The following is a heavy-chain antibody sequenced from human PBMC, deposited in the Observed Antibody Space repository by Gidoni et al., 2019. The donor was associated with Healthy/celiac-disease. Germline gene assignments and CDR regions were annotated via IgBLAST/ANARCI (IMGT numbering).Heavy chain of an antibody. V-gene: IGHV3-21*01. Sequence: EVQLVESGGGLVKPGGSLRLSCAASGFTFSSYSRNWVRQAPGKGREWVSSISSSSSYIYYADSVKGRFTISRDNAKNSLYLQMNSLRAEDTAVYYCARDFWSGAYYYGMDVWGQGTTVTVSS. CDR3: ARDFWSGAYYYGMDV. CDR1: GFTFSSYS. D-gene: IGHD3-3*01. J-gene: IGHJ6*02. CDR2: ISSSSSYI.